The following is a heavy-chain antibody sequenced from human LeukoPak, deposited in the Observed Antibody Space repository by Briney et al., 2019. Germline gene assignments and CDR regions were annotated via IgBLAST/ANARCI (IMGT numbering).Heavy chain of an antibody. Sequence: SETLSLTCSVDGGSFSGYYWGWIRQPPGKGLEWIGEINHSGSTNSIPSLKSRVTISVDTSKNQFSLKLSSVTAADTAVYYCAREGRGYRGYSSSCPFDYWGQGTLVTVSS. V-gene: IGHV4-34*01. CDR3: AREGRGYRGYSSSCPFDY. CDR1: GGSFSGYY. CDR2: INHSGST. D-gene: IGHD6-13*01. J-gene: IGHJ4*02.